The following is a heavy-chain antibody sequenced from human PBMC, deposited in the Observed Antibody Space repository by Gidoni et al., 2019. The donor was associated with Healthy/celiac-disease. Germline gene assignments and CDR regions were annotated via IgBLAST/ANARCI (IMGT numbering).Heavy chain of an antibody. V-gene: IGHV3-23*01. J-gene: IGHJ6*02. D-gene: IGHD5-12*01. CDR3: AKEGEMATIDYYYGMDV. CDR2: ISGSGGST. CDR1: GFTFSSYA. Sequence: EVQLLESGGGLVQPGGSLRLSCAASGFTFSSYAMSWVRQAPGKGLEWVSAISGSGGSTYYADSVKGRFTISRDNSKNTLYLQMNSLRAEDTAVYYCAKEGEMATIDYYYGMDVWGQGTTVTVSS.